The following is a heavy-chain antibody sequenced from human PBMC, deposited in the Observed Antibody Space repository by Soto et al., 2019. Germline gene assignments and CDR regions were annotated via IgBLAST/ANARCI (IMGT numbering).Heavy chain of an antibody. CDR2: INHSGST. Sequence: SETLSLTCAVYGGSFSGYYWSWIRQPPGKGLEWIGEINHSGSTNYNPSLKSRVTISVDTSKNNSSLKLSSVTAADTAVYYCAREVTYYDFWSGYQNRYYFDYWGQGTLVTVSS. V-gene: IGHV4-34*01. CDR3: AREVTYYDFWSGYQNRYYFDY. J-gene: IGHJ4*02. D-gene: IGHD3-3*01. CDR1: GGSFSGYY.